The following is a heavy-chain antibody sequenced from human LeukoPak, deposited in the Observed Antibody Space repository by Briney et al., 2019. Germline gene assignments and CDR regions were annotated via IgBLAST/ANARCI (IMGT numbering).Heavy chain of an antibody. V-gene: IGHV4-34*01. CDR1: GGSFSGYY. Sequence: PSETLSLTCAVYGGSFSGYYWSWIRQPPGKGLEWIGEINHSGSTNYNPSLKSRVTISVDTSKNQFSLKLSSVTGADTAVYYCARERGYIVVVPAAIPATKNYYFDYWGQGTLVTVSS. D-gene: IGHD2-2*02. CDR3: ARERGYIVVVPAAIPATKNYYFDY. CDR2: INHSGST. J-gene: IGHJ4*02.